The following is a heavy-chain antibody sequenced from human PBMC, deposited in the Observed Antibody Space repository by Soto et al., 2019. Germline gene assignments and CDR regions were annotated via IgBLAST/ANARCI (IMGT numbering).Heavy chain of an antibody. Sequence: GGSLRLSCAASGFTFSSYGMHWVRQAPGKGLEWVAVISYDGSNKYYADSVKGRFTISRDNSKNTLYLQMNSLRAEDTAVYYCAKELAAMDFGWHYYGMDVWGQGTTVTVSS. CDR1: GFTFSSYG. D-gene: IGHD5-18*01. J-gene: IGHJ6*02. CDR3: AKELAAMDFGWHYYGMDV. V-gene: IGHV3-30*18. CDR2: ISYDGSNK.